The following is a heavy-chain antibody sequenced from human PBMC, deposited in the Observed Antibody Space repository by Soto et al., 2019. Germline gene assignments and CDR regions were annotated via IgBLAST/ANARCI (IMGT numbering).Heavy chain of an antibody. V-gene: IGHV4-59*01. J-gene: IGHJ4*02. D-gene: IGHD3-16*01. CDR2: IYYSGST. CDR3: ARRYGGNFDY. Sequence: QVQLQESGPGLVKPSETLSLTCTVSGGSISSYYWSWIRQPPGKGLEWIGYIYYSGSTSYNPSLKSRVTISVDTSTNQFSLKLSSVTAADTAVYYCARRYGGNFDYWGQGTLVTVSS. CDR1: GGSISSYY.